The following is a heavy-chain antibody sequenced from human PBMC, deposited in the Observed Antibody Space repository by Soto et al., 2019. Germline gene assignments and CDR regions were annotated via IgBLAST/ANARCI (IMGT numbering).Heavy chain of an antibody. CDR1: GGTITGRGCF. CDR2: MSHTGET. CDR3: AGQMRGPIPHFGWLSPLTS. V-gene: IGHV4-39*01. Sequence: LETLSLPCAVAGGTITGRGCFWGWIRRPPGQGLEWIGTMSHTGETFYNPPLGSRLTMSLDAPNNQFSMRLTSVTAADAGVYFCAGQMRGPIPHFGWLSPLTSWGQGIQVTVSS. J-gene: IGHJ5*02. D-gene: IGHD3-9*01.